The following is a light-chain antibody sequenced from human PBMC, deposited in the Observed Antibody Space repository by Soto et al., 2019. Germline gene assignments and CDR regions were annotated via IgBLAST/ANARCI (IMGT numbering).Light chain of an antibody. CDR3: QVWDTTNPVI. CDR1: NIEIKS. J-gene: IGLJ2*01. Sequence: SSELTQPPSVSVAPGQTARITCGGNNIEIKSVHWYQQKPGQAPVLVVYDDGDRTTGIPERFSGSKSGNTATVTTSRVEAGDEADYYCQVWDTTNPVIFGGGTKLTVL. CDR2: DDG. V-gene: IGLV3-21*02.